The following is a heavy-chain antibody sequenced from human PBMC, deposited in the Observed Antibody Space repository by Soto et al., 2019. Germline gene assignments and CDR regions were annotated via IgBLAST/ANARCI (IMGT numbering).Heavy chain of an antibody. D-gene: IGHD3-22*01. J-gene: IGHJ4*02. CDR2: FDSEDGET. V-gene: IGHV1-24*01. CDR3: ATGTQHYYDSSGLGYYFDY. Sequence: VQLVQSGAEVKKPGASVKVSWKVSGYTLTELSMHWVGQAPGKGLEWMGGFDSEDGETIYGQKFQGRVTMTEDTSTDTAYMELSSLRSEDTAVYYCATGTQHYYDSSGLGYYFDYWGQGTLVTVSS. CDR1: GYTLTELS.